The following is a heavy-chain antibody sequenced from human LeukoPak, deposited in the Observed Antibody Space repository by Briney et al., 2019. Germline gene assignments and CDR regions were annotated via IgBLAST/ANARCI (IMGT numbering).Heavy chain of an antibody. CDR1: GGTFSSYA. Sequence: ASVKVSCKASGGTFSSYAISWVRQAPGQGLEWMGRMIPTFGIANYAQKFQGRVTITADKSTSTAYMELSSLRSEDTAVYYCARGDCSGGSCYSGSWFDPWGQRTLVTVSS. D-gene: IGHD2-15*01. CDR3: ARGDCSGGSCYSGSWFDP. J-gene: IGHJ5*02. CDR2: MIPTFGIA. V-gene: IGHV1-69*04.